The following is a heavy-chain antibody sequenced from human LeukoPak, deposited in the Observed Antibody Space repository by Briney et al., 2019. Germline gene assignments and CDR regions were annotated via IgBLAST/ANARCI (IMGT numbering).Heavy chain of an antibody. Sequence: GGPLRLSCAASGFTFSSYEMNCVGQAPGKGLEWVSYISCSGSTIYYADSVKGRFIISRDNAKNLLYLPMNILRAEDRAVYYCARAEGYPAAMSDYYYYYMDVWGKGATVTVSS. J-gene: IGHJ6*03. V-gene: IGHV3-48*03. CDR3: ARAEGYPAAMSDYYYYYMDV. D-gene: IGHD2-2*01. CDR2: ISCSGSTI. CDR1: GFTFSSYE.